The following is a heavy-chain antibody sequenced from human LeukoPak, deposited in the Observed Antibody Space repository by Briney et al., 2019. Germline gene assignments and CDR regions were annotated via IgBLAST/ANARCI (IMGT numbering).Heavy chain of an antibody. D-gene: IGHD2-2*02. CDR2: ISYDGSNK. J-gene: IGHJ5*02. CDR3: ARVSQQYCSSTSCYSGFDP. Sequence: GGSLRLSCAASGFTFSSYAMHWVRQAPGKGLEWVAVISYDGSNKYYADSVEGRFPISRDNSKNTLYLQMNSLRAEDTAVYYCARVSQQYCSSTSCYSGFDPWGQGTLVTVSS. V-gene: IGHV3-30-3*01. CDR1: GFTFSSYA.